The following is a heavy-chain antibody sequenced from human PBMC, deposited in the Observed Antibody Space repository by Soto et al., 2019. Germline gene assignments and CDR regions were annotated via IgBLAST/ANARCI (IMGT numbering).Heavy chain of an antibody. CDR2: ISYDGSNK. D-gene: IGHD3-16*01. J-gene: IGHJ4*02. V-gene: IGHV3-30*18. Sequence: SCKASGYSFSSHYMHWVRQAPGKGLEWVAVISYDGSNKYYADSVKGRFTISRDNSKNTLYLQMNSLRAEDTAVYYCAKPPGEREPHWWGQGTLVTVSS. CDR1: GYSFSSHY. CDR3: AKPPGEREPHW.